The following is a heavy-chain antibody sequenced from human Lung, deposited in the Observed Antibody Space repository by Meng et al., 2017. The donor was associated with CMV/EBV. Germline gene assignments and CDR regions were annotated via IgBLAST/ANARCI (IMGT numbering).Heavy chain of an antibody. D-gene: IGHD6-6*01. Sequence: ASVKVSCKASGYTFTGYYMHWVRQAPGQGLEWMGWINPNSGGTNYAQKFQGRVTMTRDTSISTAYMELSRLRSDDTAVYYCATLGGLSSSSYYYYYYGMDVLGQGXTVTVSS. CDR3: ATLGGLSSSSYYYYYYGMDV. CDR1: GYTFTGYY. CDR2: INPNSGGT. V-gene: IGHV1-2*02. J-gene: IGHJ6*02.